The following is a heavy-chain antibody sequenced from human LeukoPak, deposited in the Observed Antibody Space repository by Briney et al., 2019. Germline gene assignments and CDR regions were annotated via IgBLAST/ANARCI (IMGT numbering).Heavy chain of an antibody. V-gene: IGHV3-30*04. D-gene: IGHD3-22*01. J-gene: IGHJ4*02. Sequence: PGRSLRLSCAASGFTFSSYAMHWVRQAPGKGLEWVAVISYDGSNKYYADSVKGRFTISRDNSKNTLYLQMNSPRAEDTAVYYCARGSTYYYDSSSWGPFDYWGQGTLVTVSS. CDR1: GFTFSSYA. CDR2: ISYDGSNK. CDR3: ARGSTYYYDSSSWGPFDY.